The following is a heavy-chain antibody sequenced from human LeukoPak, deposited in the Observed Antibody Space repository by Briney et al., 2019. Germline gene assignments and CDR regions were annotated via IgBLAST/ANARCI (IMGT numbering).Heavy chain of an antibody. J-gene: IGHJ4*02. CDR3: ARDQEGFDY. Sequence: ASVKVSCKASGYTCTSNYIHWVRQAPGQGLEWMGMIYPRDGSTSYAQKFQGRVTVTRDTSTSAVHMELSGLRSEDTAVYYCARDQEGFDYWGQGTLVTVSS. CDR1: GYTCTSNY. V-gene: IGHV1-46*01. CDR2: IYPRDGST.